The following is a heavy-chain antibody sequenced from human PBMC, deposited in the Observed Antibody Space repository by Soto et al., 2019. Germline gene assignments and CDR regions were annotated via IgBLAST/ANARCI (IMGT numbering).Heavy chain of an antibody. D-gene: IGHD6-13*01. CDR3: ARERARGGSWYLYYYYYGMDV. CDR1: GGSFSGYY. V-gene: IGHV4-34*01. J-gene: IGHJ6*02. Sequence: PSETLSLTCAVYGGSFSGYYWSWIRQPPGKGLEWIGEINHSGSTNYNPSLKSRVTISVDTSKNQFSLKLSSVTAADTAVYYCARERARGGSWYLYYYYYGMDVWGQGTTVTVS. CDR2: INHSGST.